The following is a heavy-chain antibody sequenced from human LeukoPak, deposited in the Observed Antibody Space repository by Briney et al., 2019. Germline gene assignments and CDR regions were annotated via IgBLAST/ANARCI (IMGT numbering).Heavy chain of an antibody. CDR3: ARELARTYYYGSGSYWANWFDP. CDR1: GGSITSSNW. Sequence: PSETLSLTCAVSGGSITSSNWWTWVRQPPGKGLEWIGEIYHSGSTYYNPSLKSRVTISVDTSKNQFSLKLSSVTAADTAVYYCARELARTYYYGSGSYWANWFDPWGQGTLVTVSS. V-gene: IGHV4-4*02. D-gene: IGHD3-10*01. CDR2: IYHSGST. J-gene: IGHJ5*02.